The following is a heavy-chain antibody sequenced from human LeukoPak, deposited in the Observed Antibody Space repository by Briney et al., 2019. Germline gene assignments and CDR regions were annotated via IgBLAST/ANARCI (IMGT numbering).Heavy chain of an antibody. Sequence: GGSLRLSCAASGFTFSNHYMSWIRQAPGKGLEWVSYISSSGSTIYYADSVKGRFTISRDNAKNSLYLQMNSLRVEDMAFYYCAKDDQAYYDNSLGYFDLWGRGTLVTVSS. J-gene: IGHJ2*01. CDR1: GFTFSNHY. D-gene: IGHD3-22*01. CDR3: AKDDQAYYDNSLGYFDL. CDR2: ISSSGSTI. V-gene: IGHV3-11*01.